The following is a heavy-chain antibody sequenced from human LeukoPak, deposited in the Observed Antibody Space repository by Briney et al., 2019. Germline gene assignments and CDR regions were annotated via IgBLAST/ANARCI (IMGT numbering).Heavy chain of an antibody. CDR1: GFTFSSYA. CDR3: AKGHYYGSGTNWFDP. J-gene: IGHJ5*02. D-gene: IGHD3-10*01. CDR2: ISGSGGST. V-gene: IGHV3-23*01. Sequence: GGSLRLSCAASGFTFSSYAMNWVRQAPGKGLEWVSAISGSGGSTYYADSVKGRFTISRDNSKNTLYLQMNSLRAEDTAVYYCAKGHYYGSGTNWFDPWGQGTLVTVSS.